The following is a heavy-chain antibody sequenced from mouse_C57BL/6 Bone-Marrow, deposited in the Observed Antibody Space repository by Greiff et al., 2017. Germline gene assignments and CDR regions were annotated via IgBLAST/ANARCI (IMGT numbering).Heavy chain of an antibody. CDR3: AREPTIVTTVFYWYFDV. Sequence: EVKLVESGGDLVKPGGSLKLSCAASGFTFSSYGMSWVRQTPDKRLEWVATISSGGSYTYYPDSVKGRFTISRDNAKNTLYLQRSSLKSEDTAMYYCAREPTIVTTVFYWYFDVWGTGTTVTVSS. CDR1: GFTFSSYG. V-gene: IGHV5-6*01. CDR2: ISSGGSYT. D-gene: IGHD2-5*01. J-gene: IGHJ1*03.